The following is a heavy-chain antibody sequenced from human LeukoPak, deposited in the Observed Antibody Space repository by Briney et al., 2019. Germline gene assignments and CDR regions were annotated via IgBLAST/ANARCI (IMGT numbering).Heavy chain of an antibody. Sequence: GGSLRLSCAASGFTFSSYGMHWVRQAPGQGLEWVAVISYDGSNKYYADSVKGRFTISRDNSKNTLYLQMNSLRAEDTAVYYCAKDSNWLSLEDAFDFWGQGTIVIVSS. J-gene: IGHJ3*01. V-gene: IGHV3-30*18. CDR1: GFTFSSYG. D-gene: IGHD3-9*01. CDR3: AKDSNWLSLEDAFDF. CDR2: ISYDGSNK.